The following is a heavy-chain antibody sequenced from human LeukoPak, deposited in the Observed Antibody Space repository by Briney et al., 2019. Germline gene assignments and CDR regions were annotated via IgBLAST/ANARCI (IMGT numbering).Heavy chain of an antibody. CDR1: GGTFSSYA. D-gene: IGHD3-22*01. CDR2: IIPILGIA. V-gene: IGHV1-69*04. Sequence: SVKVSCKASGGTFSSYAISWVRQAPGQGLEWMGRIIPILGIANYAQKFQGRVTITADKSTSTAYMELSSLRSEDTAVYYCARTLRGDYYDSSGYTHYYYYGMDVWGQGTTVTVSS. CDR3: ARTLRGDYYDSSGYTHYYYYGMDV. J-gene: IGHJ6*02.